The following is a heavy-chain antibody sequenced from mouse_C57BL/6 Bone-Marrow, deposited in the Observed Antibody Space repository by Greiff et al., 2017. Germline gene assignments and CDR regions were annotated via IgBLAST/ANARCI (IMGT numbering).Heavy chain of an antibody. CDR2: SRNKANDYTT. CDR1: GFTFSDFY. D-gene: IGHD2-2*01. CDR3: ARDGGLRGAMDD. J-gene: IGHJ4*01. Sequence: EVMLVESGGGLVQSGRSLRLSCATSGFTFSDFYMEWVRQAPGKGLEWIAASRNKANDYTTEYSASVKGRFIVSRDTSQSILYLQMNARRAEDTAIDYCARDGGLRGAMDDWGQGTSVTVSS. V-gene: IGHV7-1*01.